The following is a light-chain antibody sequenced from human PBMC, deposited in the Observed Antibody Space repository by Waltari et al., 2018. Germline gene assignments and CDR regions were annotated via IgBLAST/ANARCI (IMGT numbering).Light chain of an antibody. CDR1: SSDVGGFYY. Sequence: QSALTQPASVSGSPGQSITISCTGTSSDVGGFYYVSWYHQHPDKAPKLRIYGVSNGPSGVSHRFSASQSGNPASLTISGLQAEDGAHYHCASYTSASTRVVFGGGTKLTVL. J-gene: IGLJ2*01. CDR2: GVS. V-gene: IGLV2-14*01. CDR3: ASYTSASTRVV.